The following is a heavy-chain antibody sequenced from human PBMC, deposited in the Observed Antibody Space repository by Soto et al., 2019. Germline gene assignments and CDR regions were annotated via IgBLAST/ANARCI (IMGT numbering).Heavy chain of an antibody. CDR2: MSYSGST. D-gene: IGHD3-3*01. J-gene: IGHJ5*02. Sequence: SETLSLTCTVTGGSISSRSYYWRWIRQPPGKGLEWIGYMSYSGSTNYNPSLKSRVTISVDTSKNQFSLKLSSVTAADTAVYYCARGEGLSYRDRWFDPWGQGTLVTVSS. V-gene: IGHV4-61*05. CDR1: GGSISSRSYY. CDR3: ARGEGLSYRDRWFDP.